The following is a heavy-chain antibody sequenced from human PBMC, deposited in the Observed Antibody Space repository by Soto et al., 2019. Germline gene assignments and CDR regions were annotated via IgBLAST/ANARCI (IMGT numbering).Heavy chain of an antibody. CDR3: AKQPRGGSYWTFDY. Sequence: EVQLLESGGGLVQPGGSLRLSCAASGFTFGSYAMSWVRQAPGKGLKWVSAISGSGDSTYYADSVKGRFTISRHNSKNTLYLQMNSLRAEDTAVYYCAKQPRGGSYWTFDYWGQGTLVTVSS. CDR2: ISGSGDST. CDR1: GFTFGSYA. D-gene: IGHD1-26*01. V-gene: IGHV3-23*01. J-gene: IGHJ4*02.